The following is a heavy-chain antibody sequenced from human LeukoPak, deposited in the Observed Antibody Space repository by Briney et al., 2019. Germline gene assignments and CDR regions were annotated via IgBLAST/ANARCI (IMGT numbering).Heavy chain of an antibody. V-gene: IGHV4-34*01. CDR3: ASRVEYYYDSSGYYYFDY. D-gene: IGHD3-22*01. CDR2: INHSGST. CDR1: GGSFSGYY. Sequence: SETLSLTCAVYGGSFSGYYWSWIRQPPVKGLEWIGEINHSGSTNYNPSLKSRVTISVDTSKNQFSLKLSSVTAADTAVYYCASRVEYYYDSSGYYYFDYWGQGTLVTVSS. J-gene: IGHJ4*02.